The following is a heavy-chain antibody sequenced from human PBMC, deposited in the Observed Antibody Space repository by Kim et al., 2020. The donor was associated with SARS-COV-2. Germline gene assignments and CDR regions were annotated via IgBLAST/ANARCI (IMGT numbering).Heavy chain of an antibody. D-gene: IGHD3-10*02. CDR1: GYSSSSYG. Sequence: ASVKVSCKVSGYSSSSYGISWVRQAPGQGLEWMGWVSAYNDNTKYAQKFHGRVTMTTDTPTTTAYMELRSLRSDDTAVYYCAWGSTASDFYYYVMHVWGQGTTVTVSS. CDR3: AWGSTASDFYYYVMHV. V-gene: IGHV1-18*04. CDR2: VSAYNDNT. J-gene: IGHJ6*02.